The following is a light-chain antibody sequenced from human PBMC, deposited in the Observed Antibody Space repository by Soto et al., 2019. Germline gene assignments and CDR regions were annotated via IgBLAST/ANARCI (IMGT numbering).Light chain of an antibody. CDR2: GAS. J-gene: IGKJ5*01. Sequence: EIVMTQSPATLSVSPGERATLSCRASQSVSSNLAWYQQKPGQAPRLLIYGASTRATGIPDRFSGSGSETDFTLTIDGLEPEDFVVYYCQQYGYSPITFGQGTRLEIK. V-gene: IGKV3-20*01. CDR3: QQYGYSPIT. CDR1: QSVSSN.